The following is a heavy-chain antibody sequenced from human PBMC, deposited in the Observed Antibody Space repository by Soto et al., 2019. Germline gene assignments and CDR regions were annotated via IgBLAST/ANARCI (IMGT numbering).Heavy chain of an antibody. D-gene: IGHD2-2*02. Sequence: EVQLVESGGGLVKPGGSLRLSCAGSGFTFSSYSMRWVRQAPGKGLEWVSRFSSSSTYISYADSLKGRFNITRDNAKNPLFLQVNSMRTQDTAMYYCARGAVAADDIPTYYCDYWGQGTLVTVSS. CDR2: FSSSSTYI. CDR1: GFTFSSYS. J-gene: IGHJ4*02. CDR3: ARGAVAADDIPTYYCDY. V-gene: IGHV3-21*01.